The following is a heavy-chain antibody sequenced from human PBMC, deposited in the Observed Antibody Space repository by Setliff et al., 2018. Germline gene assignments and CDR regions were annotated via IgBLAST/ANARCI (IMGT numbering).Heavy chain of an antibody. J-gene: IGHJ4*02. CDR2: IYYTGTA. CDR3: ARHEFVGGYYGSVTYRHFDY. Sequence: PSETLSLTCSVSGGSISSTSYQWGWVRQPPGKGLEWIGSIYYTGTAYYNPSLKSRVTISVDTSKNQFSLQVTFLAATDTALYFCARHEFVGGYYGSVTYRHFDYWGQGILVTVSS. CDR1: GGSISSTSYQ. D-gene: IGHD3-10*01. V-gene: IGHV4-39*01.